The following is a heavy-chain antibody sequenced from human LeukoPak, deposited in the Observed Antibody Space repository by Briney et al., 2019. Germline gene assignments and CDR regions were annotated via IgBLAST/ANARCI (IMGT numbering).Heavy chain of an antibody. V-gene: IGHV4-34*01. J-gene: IGHJ3*02. CDR3: ARGHRRDGYNEYAFDI. D-gene: IGHD5-24*01. CDR1: GGSFSGYY. Sequence: SETLSLTCAVYGGSFSGYYWSWIRQPPGEGLEWIGEINHSGSTNYNPSLKSRVTISVDTSKNQFSLKLSSVTAADTAVYYCARGHRRDGYNEYAFDIWGQGTMVTVSS. CDR2: INHSGST.